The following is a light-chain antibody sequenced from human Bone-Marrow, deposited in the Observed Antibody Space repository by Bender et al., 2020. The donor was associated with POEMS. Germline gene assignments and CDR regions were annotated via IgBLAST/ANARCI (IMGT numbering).Light chain of an antibody. Sequence: QSALTQPASVSGSPGQSITISCTGTSSDVGGYNYVSWYQQHPGKAPKLIIYEVSNRPSGVSNRFSGSKSGNTASLTISGLRAEDEADYYCTSYTFSITWVFGGGTKLTVL. CDR2: EVS. CDR1: SSDVGGYNY. J-gene: IGLJ3*02. V-gene: IGLV2-14*01. CDR3: TSYTFSITWV.